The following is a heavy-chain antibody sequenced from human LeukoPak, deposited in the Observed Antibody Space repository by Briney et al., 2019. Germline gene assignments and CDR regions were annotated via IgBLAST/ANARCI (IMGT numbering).Heavy chain of an antibody. V-gene: IGHV3-33*01. CDR3: ARDIYPFGELSVAPGNWFDP. D-gene: IGHD3-10*01. CDR2: IWFHGSNK. CDR1: GFSFSIYD. J-gene: IGHJ5*02. Sequence: HPGGSLRLSCAASGFSFSIYDMHWVRQAPGRGLEWVAVIWFHGSNKYYIDSVKGRFTLSRDNSKNTLYLQINSLRAEDTAVYYCARDIYPFGELSVAPGNWFDPWGQGTLVTVSS.